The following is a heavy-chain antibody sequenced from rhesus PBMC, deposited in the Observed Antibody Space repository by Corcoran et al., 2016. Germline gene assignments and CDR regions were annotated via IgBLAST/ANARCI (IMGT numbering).Heavy chain of an antibody. D-gene: IGHD4-29*01. J-gene: IGHJ6*01. V-gene: IGHV3-134*01. CDR3: TRGTTVAATYGLDS. Sequence: DVQLVESGGGLVKPGGSLRLSCAASGFTFDDYAMSWVRQAPGKGLEWVSRISWNSGTIYYADYVKGRCTISRDNAKNSLFMQKDRLRAEDTAVYYCTRGTTVAATYGLDSWGQGVVVTVSS. CDR1: GFTFDDYA. CDR2: ISWNSGTI.